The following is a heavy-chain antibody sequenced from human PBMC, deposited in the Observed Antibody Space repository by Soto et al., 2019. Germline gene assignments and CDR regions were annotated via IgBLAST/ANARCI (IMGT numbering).Heavy chain of an antibody. CDR3: AKLKYHPVAGGIDY. V-gene: IGHV3-23*01. CDR1: GFTFSSYA. Sequence: GGSLRLSCAASGFTFSSYAMSWVRQAPGKGLEWVSAISGSGGSTYYADSVKGRFTISRDNSKNTLYLQMNSLRAEDTAVYYCAKLKYHPVAGGIDYWGQGTLVTVSS. D-gene: IGHD6-19*01. J-gene: IGHJ4*02. CDR2: ISGSGGST.